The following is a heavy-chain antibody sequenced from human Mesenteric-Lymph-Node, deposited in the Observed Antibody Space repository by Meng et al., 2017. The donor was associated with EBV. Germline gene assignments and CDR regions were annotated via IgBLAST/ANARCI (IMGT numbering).Heavy chain of an antibody. D-gene: IGHD3-16*01. CDR2: INTANGHP. Sequence: QVQLVRSEAELQKPGASARVTCKASASTFVYFAIILVRQAPGQSLEWMGWINTANGHPTYAQAFTARFVFYLDTSVSTSYLEITDLKAEDTALYYCAKYSGSYSLAYWGQGTLVTVSS. CDR1: ASTFVYFA. CDR3: AKYSGSYSLAY. J-gene: IGHJ4*02. V-gene: IGHV7-4-1*02.